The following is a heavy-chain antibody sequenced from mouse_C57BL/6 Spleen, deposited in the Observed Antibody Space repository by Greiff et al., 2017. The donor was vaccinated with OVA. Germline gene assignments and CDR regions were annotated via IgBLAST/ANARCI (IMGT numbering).Heavy chain of an antibody. J-gene: IGHJ4*01. CDR3: ARWDYDEGYYAMDY. CDR1: GYTFTSYW. Sequence: QVQLQQPGAELVRPGSSVKLSCKASGYTFTSYWMHWVKQRPIQGLEWIGNIDPSDSETHYNQKFKDKATLTVDKSSSTAYMQLSSLTSEDSAVYYCARWDYDEGYYAMDYWGQGTSVTVSS. CDR2: IDPSDSET. V-gene: IGHV1-52*01. D-gene: IGHD2-4*01.